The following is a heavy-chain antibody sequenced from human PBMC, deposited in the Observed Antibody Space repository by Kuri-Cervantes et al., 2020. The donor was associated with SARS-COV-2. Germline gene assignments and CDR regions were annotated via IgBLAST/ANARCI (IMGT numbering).Heavy chain of an antibody. CDR3: ARGFLEWLDY. J-gene: IGHJ4*02. V-gene: IGHV4-39*07. CDR2: IYYSGST. Sequence: GSLRLSCTVSGGSISSSSYYWGWIRQPPGKGLEWIGSIYYSGSTYYNPSLKSRVTISVDTSKNQFSLKLSSVTAADTAVYYCARGFLEWLDYWGQGTLVTVSS. D-gene: IGHD3-3*01. CDR1: GGSISSSSYY.